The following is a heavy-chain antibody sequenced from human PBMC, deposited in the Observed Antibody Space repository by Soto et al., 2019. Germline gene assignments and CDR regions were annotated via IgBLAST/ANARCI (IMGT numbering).Heavy chain of an antibody. CDR2: MSYDGSNE. D-gene: IGHD1-26*01. J-gene: IGHJ5*01. V-gene: IGHV3-30-3*01. CDR3: ARDPTSPEYRYSGRFRDNTFAS. CDR1: GFTFSSYA. Sequence: QVQLVESGGGVVQPGKSLRLSCAASGFTFSSYALHWVRQAPGKGLEWVAVMSYDGSNEYADSVKGRFTISKDNFKNTLYLQMSSLRTDDTAVYYCARDPTSPEYRYSGRFRDNTFASWGKGTLVTVSS.